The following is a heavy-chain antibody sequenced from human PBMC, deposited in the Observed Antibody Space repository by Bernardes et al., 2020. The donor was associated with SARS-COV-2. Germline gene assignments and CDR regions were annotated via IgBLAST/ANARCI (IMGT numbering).Heavy chain of an antibody. CDR3: AGTYDFWSGYFDY. Sequence: SETLSLTCTVSGGSISSYYWSWIRQPPGKGLEWIGYIYYSGSTNYNPSLKSRVTISVDTSKNQFSLKLSSVTAADTAVYYCAGTYDFWSGYFDYWGRGTLVTVSS. V-gene: IGHV4-59*01. CDR1: GGSISSYY. CDR2: IYYSGST. J-gene: IGHJ4*02. D-gene: IGHD3-3*01.